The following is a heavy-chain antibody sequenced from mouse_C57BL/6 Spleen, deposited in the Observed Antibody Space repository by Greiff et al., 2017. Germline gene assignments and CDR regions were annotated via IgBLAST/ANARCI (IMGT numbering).Heavy chain of an antibody. CDR3: TRYDGYYLYYFDY. D-gene: IGHD2-3*01. V-gene: IGHV1-5*01. CDR1: GYTFTSYW. Sequence: EVQLQQSGTVLARPGASVKMSCKTSGYTFTSYWMHWVKQRPGQGLEWIGAIYPGNSDTSYNQKFKGKAKLTAVTSASTAYMELSNLTNEDSAVYYCTRYDGYYLYYFDYWGQGTTLTVSS. J-gene: IGHJ2*01. CDR2: IYPGNSDT.